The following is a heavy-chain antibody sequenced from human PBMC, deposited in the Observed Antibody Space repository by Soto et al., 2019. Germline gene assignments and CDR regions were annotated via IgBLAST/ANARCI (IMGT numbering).Heavy chain of an antibody. CDR2: ISAYNGNT. J-gene: IGHJ2*01. V-gene: IGHV1-18*01. CDR3: ARFRIPQGLVAWYFDL. D-gene: IGHD6-19*01. Sequence: SVKVSCKASRYTFTSYGISWVRQAPGQGLEWMGWISAYNGNTNYAQKLQGRVTMTTDTSTSTAYMELRSLRSDDTAVYYCARFRIPQGLVAWYFDLWGRAILVTAYS. CDR1: RYTFTSYG.